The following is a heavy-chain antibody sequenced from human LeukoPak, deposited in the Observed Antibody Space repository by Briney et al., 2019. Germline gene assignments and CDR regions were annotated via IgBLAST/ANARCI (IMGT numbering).Heavy chain of an antibody. Sequence: GGSLRLSCAASGFTFSSYSMNWVRQAPGKGLEWVSVIYSGGSTYYADSVKGRFTISRDNSKNTLYLQMNSLRAEDTAVYYCARAAGNIDYWGQGTLVTVSS. CDR2: IYSGGST. J-gene: IGHJ4*02. CDR1: GFTFSSYS. CDR3: ARAAGNIDY. D-gene: IGHD6-13*01. V-gene: IGHV3-53*01.